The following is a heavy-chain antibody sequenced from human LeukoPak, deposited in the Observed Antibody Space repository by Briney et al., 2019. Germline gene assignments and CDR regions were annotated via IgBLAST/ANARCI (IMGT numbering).Heavy chain of an antibody. CDR3: TRDLSGIAAAGTGYYYYYMDV. V-gene: IGHV3-73*01. J-gene: IGHJ6*03. D-gene: IGHD6-13*01. CDR1: GFTFSGSA. CDR2: IRSKANSYAT. Sequence: GGSLRLSCAASGFTFSGSAMHWVRQASGKGLEWVGRIRSKANSYATAYAASVKGRFTISRDDSKNTAYLQMNSLKTEDTAVYYCTRDLSGIAAAGTGYYYYYMDVWGKGTTVTVSS.